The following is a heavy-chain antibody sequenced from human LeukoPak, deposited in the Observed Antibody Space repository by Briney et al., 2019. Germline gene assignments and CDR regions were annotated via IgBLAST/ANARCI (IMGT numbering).Heavy chain of an antibody. CDR3: ARDGFLEWLLFGVGYFDY. D-gene: IGHD3-3*01. CDR1: GYPFIDYY. V-gene: IGHV1-46*01. J-gene: IGHJ4*02. CDR2: INPSGGNT. Sequence: ASVKVSCKASGYPFIDYYLQWVRQPPGQGLEWMGMINPSGGNTNYAQKFQGRVTMTTDTSTSTVYMELSSLRSEDTAVYYCARDGFLEWLLFGVGYFDYWGQGTLVTVSS.